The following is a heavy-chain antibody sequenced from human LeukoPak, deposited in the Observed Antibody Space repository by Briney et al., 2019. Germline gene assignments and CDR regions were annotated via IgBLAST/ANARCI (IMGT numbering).Heavy chain of an antibody. CDR2: IYTGGNT. Sequence: PGGSLRLSCAASGFTVSSNYMNWVRQASGKGLEWVSMIYTGGNTFYTDSVKGRFTISRDNSKNTLDLQMNSLRAEDTAVYYCARRGHGYGSPFDYWGQGTLVTVSS. CDR1: GFTVSSNY. CDR3: ARRGHGYGSPFDY. V-gene: IGHV3-66*04. J-gene: IGHJ4*02. D-gene: IGHD5-18*01.